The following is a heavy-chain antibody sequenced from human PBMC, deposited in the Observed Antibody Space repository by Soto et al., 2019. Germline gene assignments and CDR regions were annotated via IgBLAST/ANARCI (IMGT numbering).Heavy chain of an antibody. CDR1: GFTFSSYE. CDR3: AFLGPDSSGYHDY. V-gene: IGHV3-48*03. CDR2: ISSSGSTI. J-gene: IGHJ4*02. Sequence: GGSLRLSCAASGFTFSSYEMNWVRQAPGKGLEWVSYISSSGSTIYYADSVKGRFTISRDNAKNSLYLQMNSLRAEDTAVYYCAFLGPDSSGYHDYWGQGTLVTVSS. D-gene: IGHD3-22*01.